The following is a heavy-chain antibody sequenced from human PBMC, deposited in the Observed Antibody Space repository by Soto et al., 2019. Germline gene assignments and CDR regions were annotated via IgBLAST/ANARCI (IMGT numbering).Heavy chain of an antibody. D-gene: IGHD4-17*01. CDR3: AKDAISGDGIWLMDS. CDR1: GFTFRNYA. Sequence: GGSLRLSCAASGFTFRNYAMTWARQAPGKGLEWVSSLLRSGSSAYYADSVRGRFSISSDTSADSLYLQMDNLRAEDTAIYYCAKDAISGDGIWLMDSWGQGTVVTV. J-gene: IGHJ5*02. CDR2: LLRSGSSA. V-gene: IGHV3-23*01.